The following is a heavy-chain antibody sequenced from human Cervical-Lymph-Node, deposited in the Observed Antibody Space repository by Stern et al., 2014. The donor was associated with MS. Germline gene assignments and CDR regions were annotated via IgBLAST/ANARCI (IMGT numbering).Heavy chain of an antibody. CDR1: GYTFTSYW. CDR3: ARQRYFDY. CDR2: IFPGGSDI. V-gene: IGHV5-51*01. J-gene: IGHJ4*02. Sequence: EVQLVESGPEVKRPGESLKISCQASGYTFTSYWIGWVRQMPGKGLEWIAVIFPGGSDIRYSPSSQGQVTSSADKSSSPAYLQWNNLKASDTAIYYCARQRYFDYWGQGTLVTVSS.